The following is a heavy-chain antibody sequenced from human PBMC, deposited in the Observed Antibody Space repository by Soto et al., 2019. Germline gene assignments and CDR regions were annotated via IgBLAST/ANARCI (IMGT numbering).Heavy chain of an antibody. CDR2: IRSRGDRI. J-gene: IGHJ6*02. CDR1: GXTFSSYA. V-gene: IGHV3-23*01. CDR3: AKQQGPGTPYYYAMDV. Sequence: PGGSLRLSCAASGXTFSSYAMTLVRQAPGKGLEWVSVIRSRGDRIFYADSVQGRFTISRNNSRNTLYLQMNYLSAEDTAVYYCAKQQGPGTPYYYAMDVWGQGTTVTVXS. D-gene: IGHD1-1*01.